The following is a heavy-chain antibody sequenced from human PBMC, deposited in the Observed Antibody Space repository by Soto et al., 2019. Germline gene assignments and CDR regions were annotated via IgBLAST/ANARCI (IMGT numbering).Heavy chain of an antibody. J-gene: IGHJ4*02. D-gene: IGHD3-9*01. CDR2: INKSGSST. CDR3: TKDSYPDIYYCDS. Sequence: EVQLLESGGGLIQPGGSLRLSCEASGFNFNFFAMTWIRQAPGKGLEWVAGINKSGSSTYYAASVQGRFTISRDRSKNTVYLQMNNLRAEDTARYYCTKDSYPDIYYCDSWGQGTMVTVSS. CDR1: GFNFNFFA. V-gene: IGHV3-23*01.